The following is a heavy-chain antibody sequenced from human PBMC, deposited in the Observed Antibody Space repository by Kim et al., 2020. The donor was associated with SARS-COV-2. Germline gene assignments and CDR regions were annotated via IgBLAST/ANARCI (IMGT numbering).Heavy chain of an antibody. D-gene: IGHD3-22*01. CDR1: GGTFSSYA. V-gene: IGHV1-69*13. CDR2: IIPIFGTA. Sequence: SVKVSCKASGGTFSSYAISWVRQAPGQGLDWMGGIIPIFGTANYAQKFQGRVTITADESTSTAYMELSSLRSEDTAVYYCARGPYYYDSSDNWYFDLWGRGTLVTVSS. J-gene: IGHJ2*01. CDR3: ARGPYYYDSSDNWYFDL.